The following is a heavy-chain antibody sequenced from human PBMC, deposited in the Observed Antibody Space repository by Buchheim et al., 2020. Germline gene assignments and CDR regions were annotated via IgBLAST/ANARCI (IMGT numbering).Heavy chain of an antibody. J-gene: IGHJ4*02. V-gene: IGHV3-33*01. D-gene: IGHD3-22*01. CDR2: IWYDGSYK. CDR1: GFTFSSYG. CDR3: ARDYYDSSAYYKTFDY. Sequence: QVQLVESGGGVVQPGRSLRLSCVASGFTFSSYGMHWVRQAPGKGLEWVAVIWYDGSYKYYTDSVKGRFTISRDSSKNQLYLQMNSLRAEDTAVYYCARDYYDSSAYYKTFDYWGLGTL.